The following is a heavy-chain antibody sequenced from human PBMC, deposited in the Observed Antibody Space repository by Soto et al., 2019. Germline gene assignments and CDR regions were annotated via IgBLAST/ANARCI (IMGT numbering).Heavy chain of an antibody. CDR1: GFTFSSYG. V-gene: IGHV3-30*18. D-gene: IGHD6-6*01. Sequence: QVQLVESGGGVVQPGRSLRLSCAASGFTFSSYGMHWVRQAPGKGLEWVAVISYDGSNKYYADSVRGRFTISRDNSKNTLYLQMNSLRAEDTAVYYCAKGSPRYSSSSNYYYYRMDVWGQGNTVPVSS. CDR3: AKGSPRYSSSSNYYYYRMDV. J-gene: IGHJ6*02. CDR2: ISYDGSNK.